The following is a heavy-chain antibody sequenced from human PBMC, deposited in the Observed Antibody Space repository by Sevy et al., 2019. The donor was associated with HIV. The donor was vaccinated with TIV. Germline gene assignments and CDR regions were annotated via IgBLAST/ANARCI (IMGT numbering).Heavy chain of an antibody. J-gene: IGHJ4*02. V-gene: IGHV3-30*18. CDR1: EFTFSSYG. CDR2: ISYDGSNK. Sequence: GGSLRLSCAASEFTFSSYGRHWVRQAPGKGLEWVAVISYDGSNKYYADSVKGRFTISRDNSKNTLYLQMNSLRAEDTAVYYCAKENRGAYSSSWYDYWGQGTLVTVSS. D-gene: IGHD6-13*01. CDR3: AKENRGAYSSSWYDY.